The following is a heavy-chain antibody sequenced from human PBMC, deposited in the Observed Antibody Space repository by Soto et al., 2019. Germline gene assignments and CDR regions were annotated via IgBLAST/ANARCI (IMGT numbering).Heavy chain of an antibody. CDR1: GFTFSSYG. J-gene: IGHJ4*02. D-gene: IGHD1-1*01. V-gene: IGHV3-30*18. CDR2: ISYDGSNK. CDR3: GKDRGTTYFDY. Sequence: PGGSLRLSCAASGFTFSSYGMHWVRQAPGKGLEWVAVISYDGSNKYYADSVKGRFTISRDNSKNTLYLQMNSLRAEDTAVYYCGKDRGTTYFDYWGQGTLVTVSS.